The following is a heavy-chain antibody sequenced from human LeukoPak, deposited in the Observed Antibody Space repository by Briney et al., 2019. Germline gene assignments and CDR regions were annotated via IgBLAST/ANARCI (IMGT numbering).Heavy chain of an antibody. CDR1: GYTFTNYH. J-gene: IGHJ5*02. V-gene: IGHV1-2*02. CDR3: AREGCISNSCHVIGDDNWFDP. Sequence: ASVKVSCKASGYTFTNYHMHWVRQAPGRGLEWMGWINPNSGGTNYAQKFQGRVTMTRDTSISTLYMDLSRLTSDDTAVYYCAREGCISNSCHVIGDDNWFDPWGQGTLVTVSS. D-gene: IGHD2-2*01. CDR2: INPNSGGT.